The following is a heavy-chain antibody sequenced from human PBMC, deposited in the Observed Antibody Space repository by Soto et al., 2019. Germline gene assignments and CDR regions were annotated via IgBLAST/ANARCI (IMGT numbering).Heavy chain of an antibody. Sequence: GGSLRLSCAASGFTFSDYYMSWIRQAPGKGLEWVSYISSSSSYTNYADSVKGRFTISRDNAKNSLYLQMDSLRAEDTAVYYCARYLHYYDSSGYADYWGQGTLVTVSS. CDR2: ISSSSSYT. CDR3: ARYLHYYDSSGYADY. D-gene: IGHD3-22*01. J-gene: IGHJ4*02. V-gene: IGHV3-11*06. CDR1: GFTFSDYY.